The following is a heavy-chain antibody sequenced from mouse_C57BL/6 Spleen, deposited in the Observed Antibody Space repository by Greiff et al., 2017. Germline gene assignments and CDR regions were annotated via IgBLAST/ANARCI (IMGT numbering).Heavy chain of an antibody. Sequence: LQESGPELVKPGASVKISCKASGYSFTDYNMNWVKQSNGKSLEWIGVINPNYGTTSYNQKFKGKATLTVDQSSSTAYMQLNSLTSEDSAVYYCAREGLMVTTGYFDVWGTGTTVTVSS. CDR1: GYSFTDYN. CDR2: INPNYGTT. CDR3: AREGLMVTTGYFDV. V-gene: IGHV1-39*01. J-gene: IGHJ1*03. D-gene: IGHD2-3*01.